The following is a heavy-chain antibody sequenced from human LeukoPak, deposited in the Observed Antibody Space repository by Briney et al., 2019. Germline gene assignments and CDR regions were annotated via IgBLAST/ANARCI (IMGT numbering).Heavy chain of an antibody. CDR3: ARGSSGIPFDY. CDR1: GFTFSSYD. J-gene: IGHJ4*02. CDR2: IGTAGDT. Sequence: GGSLRLSCAASGFTFSSYDMHWVRQATGKGLEWVSAIGTAGDTYYPGSVKGRFTISRENAKNSLYLQMNSLRAGDTAVYYCARGSSGIPFDYWGQGTLVTLSS. D-gene: IGHD1-26*01. V-gene: IGHV3-13*01.